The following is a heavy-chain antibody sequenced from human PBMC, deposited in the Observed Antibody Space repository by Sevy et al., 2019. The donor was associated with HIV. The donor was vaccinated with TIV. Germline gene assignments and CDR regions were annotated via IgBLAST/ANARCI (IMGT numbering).Heavy chain of an antibody. D-gene: IGHD6-13*01. J-gene: IGHJ4*02. V-gene: IGHV3-66*01. CDR2: FYINGNT. Sequence: GGSLRLSCAASGFTVSSNYMSWVRQAPGKGLEWVSIFYINGNTYYSDSVKGRLIISRDTSQNTVFLNMNSLRAEDRAVYYCVREAFCSSATCNRPYWGRGTRVTVSS. CDR1: GFTVSSNY. CDR3: VREAFCSSATCNRPY.